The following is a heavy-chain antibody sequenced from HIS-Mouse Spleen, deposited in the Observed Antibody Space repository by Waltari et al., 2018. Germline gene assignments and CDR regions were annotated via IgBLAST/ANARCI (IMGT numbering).Heavy chain of an antibody. CDR1: GGSISSSSYY. D-gene: IGHD6-13*01. V-gene: IGHV4-39*07. Sequence: QLQLQESGPGLVKPSETLSLTCTVSGGSISSSSYYWGWIRRPPGKGLEWIGRIYYSGSTYYNPSLKSRGTIAVDTSKNQFSLKLSSVTAADTAVYYCAREIPYSSSWYDWYFDLWGRGTLVTVSS. CDR3: AREIPYSSSWYDWYFDL. CDR2: IYYSGST. J-gene: IGHJ2*01.